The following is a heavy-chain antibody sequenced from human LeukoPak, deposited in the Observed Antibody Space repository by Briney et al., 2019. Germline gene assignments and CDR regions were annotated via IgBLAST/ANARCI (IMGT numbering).Heavy chain of an antibody. CDR3: AKDRIAAAGMGALVF. CDR1: GFTFSSYC. V-gene: IGHV3-30*18. CDR2: ISSDGSVK. D-gene: IGHD6-13*01. Sequence: GGSLRLSCAASGFTFSSYCMHWVRQAPGKGLEWVAAISSDGSVKYYADSVKGRITISRDNSKNTLYLQMNSLRAEDTAVYYCAKDRIAAAGMGALVFCGQGTLVTVSS. J-gene: IGHJ4*02.